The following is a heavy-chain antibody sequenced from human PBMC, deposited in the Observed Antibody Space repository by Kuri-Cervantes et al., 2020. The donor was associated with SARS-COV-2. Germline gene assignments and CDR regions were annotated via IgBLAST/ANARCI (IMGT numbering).Heavy chain of an antibody. CDR3: AREIGTYYKYTMDV. D-gene: IGHD3-10*01. V-gene: IGHV1-18*01. Sequence: GGSLRLSCKASGYTFTSYGINWVRQAPGQGLEWMGWISPNTGVTKYAQKFQGRVTMTIDTSTTTAYMEVRSLRSDDAAVYFCAREIGTYYKYTMDVWGQGTTVTVSS. CDR2: ISPNTGVT. CDR1: GYTFTSYG. J-gene: IGHJ6*02.